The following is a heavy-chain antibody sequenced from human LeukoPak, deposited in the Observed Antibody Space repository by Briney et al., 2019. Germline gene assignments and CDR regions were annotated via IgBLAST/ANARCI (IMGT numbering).Heavy chain of an antibody. D-gene: IGHD5-24*01. CDR2: IKQDGSEK. CDR1: GFTFSSYW. J-gene: IGHJ4*02. V-gene: IGHV3-7*01. Sequence: PGGSLRRSCAASGFTFSSYWMSWVRQAPGKGLEWVANIKQDGSEKYYVDSVKGRFTISRDNAKNSLYLQMNSLRAEDTAVYYCARLRGARMATFPFDYWGQGTLVTVSS. CDR3: ARLRGARMATFPFDY.